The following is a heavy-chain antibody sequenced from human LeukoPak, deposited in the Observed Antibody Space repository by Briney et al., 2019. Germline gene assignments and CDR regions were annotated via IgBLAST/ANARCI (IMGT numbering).Heavy chain of an antibody. CDR2: ISYDGSNK. Sequence: GGSLRLSCAASGFTFSVYGMHWVRQAPGKGLEWVAVISYDGSNKYYADSVKGRFTISRDNAKNSLYLQMNSLRDEDTAVYFCARARSSGWVIDSWGQGTLVTVSS. CDR1: GFTFSVYG. V-gene: IGHV3-30*03. D-gene: IGHD6-19*01. J-gene: IGHJ4*02. CDR3: ARARSSGWVIDS.